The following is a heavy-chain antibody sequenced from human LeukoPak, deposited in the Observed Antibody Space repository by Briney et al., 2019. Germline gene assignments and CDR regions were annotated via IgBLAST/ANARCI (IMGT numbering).Heavy chain of an antibody. CDR2: IYYSGST. J-gene: IGHJ4*02. CDR1: GGSISSSSYY. CDR3: ARGDYYDSSGYYYDY. D-gene: IGHD3-22*01. V-gene: IGHV4-30-4*01. Sequence: PSETLSLTCTVSGGSISSSSYYWSWIRQPPGKGLEWIGYIYYSGSTYYNPSLKSRVTISVDTSKNQFSLKLSSVTAADTAVYYCARGDYYDSSGYYYDYWGQGTLVTVSS.